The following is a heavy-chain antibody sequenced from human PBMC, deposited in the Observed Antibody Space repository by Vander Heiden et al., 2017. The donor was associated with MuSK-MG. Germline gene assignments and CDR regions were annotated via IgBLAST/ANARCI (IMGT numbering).Heavy chain of an antibody. CDR2: MNPNSGNT. CDR3: ARGAYKDDCSGGSCSGGY. J-gene: IGHJ4*02. CDR1: GHTFTSYD. D-gene: IGHD2-15*01. V-gene: IGHV1-8*01. Sequence: QVQLVQSGAEVKKPGASVKVSCKASGHTFTSYDINWVRQATGQGLEWMGWMNPNSGNTGYAQKFQGRVTMTRNTSISTAYMELSSLRSEDTAVYYCARGAYKDDCSGGSCSGGYWGQGTLVTVSS.